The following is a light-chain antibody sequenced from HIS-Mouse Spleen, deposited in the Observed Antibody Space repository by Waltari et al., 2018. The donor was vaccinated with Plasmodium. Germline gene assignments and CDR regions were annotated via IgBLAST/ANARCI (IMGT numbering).Light chain of an antibody. V-gene: IGLV2-23*01. CDR2: EGS. Sequence: QSALTQPASVSGSPGQSITISCTGTSSDVGGYKLVSGYQQRPGQAPKTMIYEGSKRPSGVSNRFSGSKSGNTASLTISGLQAEDEADYYCCSYAGSSTLRVFGTGTKVTVL. CDR1: SSDVGGYKL. J-gene: IGLJ1*01. CDR3: CSYAGSSTLRV.